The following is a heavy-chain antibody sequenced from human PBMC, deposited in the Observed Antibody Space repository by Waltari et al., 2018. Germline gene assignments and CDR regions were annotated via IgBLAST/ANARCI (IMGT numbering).Heavy chain of an antibody. Sequence: QVQLQQWGAGLLTPSETLSLTCAVYGGSFSGYYWSWIRQHTGQGLEWIGEINHSGSTNYNPSLKIRFTISVDTSKNQFSLKLSSVTAADTAVYYCARGPYDVYSSSWSLRFGNFDYWGQGTLVTVSS. CDR3: ARGPYDVYSSSWSLRFGNFDY. V-gene: IGHV4-34*01. CDR1: GGSFSGYY. J-gene: IGHJ4*02. CDR2: INHSGST. D-gene: IGHD6-13*01.